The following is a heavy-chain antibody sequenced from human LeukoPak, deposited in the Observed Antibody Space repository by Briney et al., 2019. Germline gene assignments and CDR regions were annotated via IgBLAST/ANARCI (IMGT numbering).Heavy chain of an antibody. CDR1: GSTFSSYA. Sequence: GGSLRLSCAASGSTFSSYAMHWVRQAPGKGLEWVAVISYDGSNKYYADSVKGRFTISRDNSKNTLYLRMNSLRAEDTAVYYCARDRKGIIRYYFDYWGQGTLVTVSS. J-gene: IGHJ4*02. CDR3: ARDRKGIIRYYFDY. CDR2: ISYDGSNK. D-gene: IGHD3-10*01. V-gene: IGHV3-30-3*01.